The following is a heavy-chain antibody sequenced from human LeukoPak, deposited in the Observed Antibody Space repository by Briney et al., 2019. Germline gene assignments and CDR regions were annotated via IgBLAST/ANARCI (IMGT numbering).Heavy chain of an antibody. J-gene: IGHJ4*02. V-gene: IGHV3-21*01. Sequence: PGGSLRLSCAASGFTFSSYSMNWVRQAPGTGLEWVSSISSSSSYIYYADSVKGRFTISRDNAKNSLYLQMNSLRAEDTAVFYCARGGGEVDYWGQGTLVTVSS. D-gene: IGHD3-16*01. CDR2: ISSSSSYI. CDR1: GFTFSSYS. CDR3: ARGGGEVDY.